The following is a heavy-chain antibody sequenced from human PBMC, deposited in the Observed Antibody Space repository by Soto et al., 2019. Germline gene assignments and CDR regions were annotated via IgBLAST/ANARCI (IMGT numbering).Heavy chain of an antibody. CDR3: ARRLGLGSGTPS. CDR1: GGTFSSYT. D-gene: IGHD3-10*01. CDR2: IIPILGIA. Sequence: QVQLVQSGAEVKKPGSSVKVSCKASGGTFSSYTISWVPQAPGQGLEWMGRIIPILGIANYAQKFQGRVTITADKSTSTAYMELSSLRSEDTAVYYCARRLGLGSGTPSWGQGTLVTVSS. V-gene: IGHV1-69*02. J-gene: IGHJ4*02.